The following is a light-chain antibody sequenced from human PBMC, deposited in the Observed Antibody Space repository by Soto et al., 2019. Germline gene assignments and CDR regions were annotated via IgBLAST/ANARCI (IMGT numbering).Light chain of an antibody. CDR2: DVS. CDR3: QQRSNWAPRT. CDR1: QSVTTY. V-gene: IGKV3-11*01. Sequence: EIVLTQSPATLSLSPGERATLSCSASQSVTTYLAWDQQKPGQAPRLLSHDVSNRDTGNRGRFSGSGSGTDFTLTIISLAPEDCAVYYCQQRSNWAPRTFGQGTKLEIK. J-gene: IGKJ2*01.